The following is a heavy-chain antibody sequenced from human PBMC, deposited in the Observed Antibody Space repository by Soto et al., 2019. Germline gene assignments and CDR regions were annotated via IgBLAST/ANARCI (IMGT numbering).Heavy chain of an antibody. J-gene: IGHJ6*04. D-gene: IGHD3-9*01. V-gene: IGHV4-34*01. CDR3: ARSPRTQVLPGYYYYYGMDV. CDR1: GGSFSGYY. CDR2: INHSGST. Sequence: SETLSLTCAVYGGSFSGYYWSWIRQPPGKGLEWIGEINHSGSTNYNPSLKSRVTISVDTSKNQFSLKLSSVTAADTAVYYCARSPRTQVLPGYYYYYGMDVWGEVTTVTVSS.